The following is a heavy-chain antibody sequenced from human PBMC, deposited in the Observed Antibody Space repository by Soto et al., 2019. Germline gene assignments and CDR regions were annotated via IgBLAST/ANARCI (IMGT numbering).Heavy chain of an antibody. Sequence: GGSLRLSCAASGFTVSSNYMSWVRQAPGKGLEWVSVIYSGGSTYYADSVKGRFNISRDNSKNTLYLQMNSLRAEDTAVYYCARDAFSGYDIMDVWGKGTTVTVSS. CDR3: ARDAFSGYDIMDV. D-gene: IGHD5-12*01. J-gene: IGHJ6*04. V-gene: IGHV3-66*01. CDR1: GFTVSSNY. CDR2: IYSGGST.